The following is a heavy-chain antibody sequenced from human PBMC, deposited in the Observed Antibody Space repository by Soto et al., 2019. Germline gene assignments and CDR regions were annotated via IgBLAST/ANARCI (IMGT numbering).Heavy chain of an antibody. CDR3: AKGDLVLDPAAIFGNFAL. D-gene: IGHD2-2*02. Sequence: QVQLVESGGGVVQPGRSLRLSCAASGFTFSSYGMHWVRQAPGKGLEWVAVISYDGSNKYYADSVKGRFTISRDNSKNTPYLHMNRLRAEATAVYFCAKGDLVLDPAAIFGNFALWGQGTVVTVSS. CDR1: GFTFSSYG. V-gene: IGHV3-30*18. CDR2: ISYDGSNK. J-gene: IGHJ4*02.